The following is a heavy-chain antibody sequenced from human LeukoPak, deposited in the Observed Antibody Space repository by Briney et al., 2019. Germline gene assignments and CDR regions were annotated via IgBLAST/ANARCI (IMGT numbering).Heavy chain of an antibody. CDR1: GFTFSSYA. V-gene: IGHV3-30*04. CDR2: ISYDGSNK. Sequence: GGSLRLSCAASGFTFSSYAMHWARQAPGKGLEWVAVISYDGSNKYYADSVKGRFTISRDNSKNTLYLQMNSLRAEDTAVYYCARAPPGATTISGPFDYWGQGTLVTVSS. J-gene: IGHJ4*02. D-gene: IGHD1-26*01. CDR3: ARAPPGATTISGPFDY.